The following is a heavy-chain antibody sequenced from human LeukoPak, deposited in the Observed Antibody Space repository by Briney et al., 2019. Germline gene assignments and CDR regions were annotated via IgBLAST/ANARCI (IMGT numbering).Heavy chain of an antibody. CDR3: ARRNLRIAAAGPIFDY. V-gene: IGHV4-59*01. Sequence: PSETLSLTCTVSGGSISSYYWSWIRQPPGKGLEWIGYIYYSGSTNYNPSLKSRVTISVDTSKNQFSLKLSSVTAADTAVYYCARRNLRIAAAGPIFDYWGQGTLVTVSS. CDR2: IYYSGST. CDR1: GGSISSYY. J-gene: IGHJ4*02. D-gene: IGHD6-13*01.